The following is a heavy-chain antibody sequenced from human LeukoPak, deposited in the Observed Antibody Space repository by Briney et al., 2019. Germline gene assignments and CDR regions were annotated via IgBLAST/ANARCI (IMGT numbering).Heavy chain of an antibody. D-gene: IGHD5-18*01. CDR1: GFTFSSYA. J-gene: IGHJ4*02. CDR2: ISGGGDNT. V-gene: IGHV3-23*01. Sequence: PGGSLRLSCAASGFTFSSYAMNWVRQAPGKGLEWVSTISGGGDNTYYADSVKGRFTISRDNSKNTLYVQMNSLRAEDTAVYYCAKKRGSNYGDFDYWGQGTLVTVSS. CDR3: AKKRGSNYGDFDY.